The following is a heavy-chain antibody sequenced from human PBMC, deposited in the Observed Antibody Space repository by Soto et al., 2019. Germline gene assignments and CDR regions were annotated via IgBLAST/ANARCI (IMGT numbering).Heavy chain of an antibody. CDR1: GYSFTTYG. CDR3: AREGPAPYYYYGMDV. CDR2: ISAYNGNT. Sequence: QAQLVQSGGEVKKPGASVKVSCKTSGYSFTTYGISWVRQAPGQGLEWMGWISAYNGNTNYAQKLQDRVPMTTDTSTSTAYMELRSLRSDDTAVYYCAREGPAPYYYYGMDVWGQGSTVTVSS. V-gene: IGHV1-18*01. J-gene: IGHJ6*02.